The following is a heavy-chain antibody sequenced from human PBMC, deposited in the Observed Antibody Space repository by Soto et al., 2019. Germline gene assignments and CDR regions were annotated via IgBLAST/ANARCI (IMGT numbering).Heavy chain of an antibody. D-gene: IGHD6-6*01. Sequence: QLQLQESGSGLVKPSPTLSLTCAVSGGSISSGGYSWSWIRQPPGKGLEWMGYISHSGSTYYNPSLKSRIAITVDRSKYQFSLKLSSVTAADTAVDYCAGGIAARPLGSWGQGTLVTVSS. CDR2: ISHSGST. J-gene: IGHJ5*02. CDR3: AGGIAARPLGS. CDR1: GGSISSGGYS. V-gene: IGHV4-30-2*01.